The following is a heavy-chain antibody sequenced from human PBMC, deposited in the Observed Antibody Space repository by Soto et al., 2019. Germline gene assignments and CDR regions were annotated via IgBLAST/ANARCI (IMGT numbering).Heavy chain of an antibody. V-gene: IGHV3-23*01. Sequence: VGSVVLSCSSCVFPFSSYAVGWFLQTPDRGLEWVSAISGGVNDRYYADFVQGRFTFSRDNSRNILYLQMNSLRADDKEMYFCARSLFMVDNDSEHFEYCGKGNMLTVSS. J-gene: IGHJ4*02. CDR1: VFPFSSYA. CDR2: ISGGVNDR. D-gene: IGHD3-22*01. CDR3: ARSLFMVDNDSEHFEY.